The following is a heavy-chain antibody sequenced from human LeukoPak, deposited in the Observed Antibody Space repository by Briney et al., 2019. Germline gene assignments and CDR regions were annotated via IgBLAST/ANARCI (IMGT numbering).Heavy chain of an antibody. V-gene: IGHV3-23*01. D-gene: IGHD6-13*01. Sequence: GGSLRLSCAASGFTFSNYAMSWVRQAPGRGLEWVSAISGSGDYTNYADSVKGRFTISRDNSKNTLYLQMNSLRAEDTAVYYCAKDLYSSSPDAFDIWGQGTMVTVSS. CDR2: ISGSGDYT. CDR1: GFTFSNYA. CDR3: AKDLYSSSPDAFDI. J-gene: IGHJ3*02.